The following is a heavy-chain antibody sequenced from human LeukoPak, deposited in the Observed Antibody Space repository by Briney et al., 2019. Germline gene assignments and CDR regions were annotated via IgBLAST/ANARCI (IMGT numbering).Heavy chain of an antibody. J-gene: IGHJ5*02. D-gene: IGHD6-13*01. Sequence: SETLSLTCAVYGGSFSGYYWSWIRQPPGTGLEWIGEINHSGSTTYNPSLRSRVTISVDTSKNHFSLNLCSVTAADTAVYYCARGPSAGPSPWGQGTLVTVSS. CDR3: ARGPSAGPSP. V-gene: IGHV4-34*01. CDR2: INHSGST. CDR1: GGSFSGYY.